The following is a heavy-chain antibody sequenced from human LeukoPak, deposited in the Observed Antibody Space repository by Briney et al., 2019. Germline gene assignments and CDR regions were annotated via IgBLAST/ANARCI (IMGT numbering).Heavy chain of an antibody. J-gene: IGHJ5*02. CDR2: INHSGST. Sequence: TSSETLSLTCAVYGGSFRGYYWSWIRQPPGKGLEWIGEINHSGSTNYNPSLKSRVTISVDTSKNQFSLKLSSVTAADTAVYYCARATTVTYNWFDPWGQGTLVTVSS. CDR3: ARATTVTYNWFDP. V-gene: IGHV4-34*01. D-gene: IGHD4-11*01. CDR1: GGSFRGYY.